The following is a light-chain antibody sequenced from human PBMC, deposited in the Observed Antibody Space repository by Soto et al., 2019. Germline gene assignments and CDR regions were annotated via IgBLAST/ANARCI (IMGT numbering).Light chain of an antibody. CDR3: QSYDSDSYVV. J-gene: IGLJ2*01. CDR1: GGGIASNY. CDR2: EDN. V-gene: IGLV6-57*03. Sequence: NFMLTQPHSVSESPGKTVTISCTRSGGGIASNYVQWYQQRPGSAPTTVIYEDNQRPSGIPDRFSGSIDRSSNSASLTIPXLKTEDEADYYCQSYDSDSYVVFGGGTKLTVL.